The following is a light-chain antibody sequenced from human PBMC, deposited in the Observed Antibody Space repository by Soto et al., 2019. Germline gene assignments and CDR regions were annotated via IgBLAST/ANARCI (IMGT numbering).Light chain of an antibody. J-gene: IGLJ1*01. CDR2: RNN. Sequence: QSVLTQPPSASGTPGQRVTISCSGSSSNIGDNPVNWYQQLPGTAPKLLIYRNNQRPSGVPDRFSGSKSGTSASLAISGLQSEDEADYYCAAWDDSLNGYVFGTGTKVTVL. CDR3: AAWDDSLNGYV. V-gene: IGLV1-44*01. CDR1: SSNIGDNP.